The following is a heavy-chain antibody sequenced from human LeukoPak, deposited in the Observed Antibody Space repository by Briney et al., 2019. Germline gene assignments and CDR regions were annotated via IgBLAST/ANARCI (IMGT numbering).Heavy chain of an antibody. CDR1: GGSISSYY. D-gene: IGHD3-22*01. CDR2: IYTSGST. V-gene: IGHV4-4*07. Sequence: SETLSLTCTVSGGSISSYYWSWIRQPAGKGLEWIGRIYTSGSTNYNPSLKSRVTMSVDTSMNQFSLKLSSVTAADTAVYYCASRTNYYDSSGRDYYYYMDVWGKGTTVTVSS. J-gene: IGHJ6*03. CDR3: ASRTNYYDSSGRDYYYYMDV.